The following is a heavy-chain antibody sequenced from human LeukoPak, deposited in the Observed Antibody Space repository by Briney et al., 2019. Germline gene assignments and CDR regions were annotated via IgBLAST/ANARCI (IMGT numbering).Heavy chain of an antibody. CDR2: IKGDATYA. CDR1: GFTFSSYG. D-gene: IGHD3-3*01. Sequence: GRSLRLYCAASGFTFSSYGMHWVRQAPGKGLVWVSRIKGDATYANYADSVKGRFTISRDNAKNTVYLQMNSLRVEDTAVYYCARDNDFWSLDYWGQGILVTVSS. CDR3: ARDNDFWSLDY. V-gene: IGHV3-74*01. J-gene: IGHJ4*02.